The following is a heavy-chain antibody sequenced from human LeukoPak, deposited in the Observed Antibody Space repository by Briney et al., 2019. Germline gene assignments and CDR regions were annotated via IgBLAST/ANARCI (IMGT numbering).Heavy chain of an antibody. J-gene: IGHJ4*02. CDR2: IQYDGSGQ. Sequence: GGSLRLSCAASGFTFSNYGMHWVRQAPGKGLEWVAFIQYDGSGQYYADSVKGRFTFSRDNFKHTLYLQMNSLRPEDTAVYYCAKGSGWYLDYWGQGTLVTVSS. D-gene: IGHD6-19*01. V-gene: IGHV3-30*02. CDR3: AKGSGWYLDY. CDR1: GFTFSNYG.